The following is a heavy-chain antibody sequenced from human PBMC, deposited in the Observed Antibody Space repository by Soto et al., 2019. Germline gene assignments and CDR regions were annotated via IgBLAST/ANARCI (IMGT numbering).Heavy chain of an antibody. CDR1: GYTYTSYG. V-gene: IGHV1-18*01. Sequence: QVQLVQSGAEVKKPGASVKVSCKASGYTYTSYGISWVRQAPGQGLEWMGWISAYNGNTNYAQKLQGRVTMTTDTATSTAYMELRSLRSDDTAVYYCAREEKYCSSTSCYRRAYYYYGMDVWGQGTTVTVSS. CDR2: ISAYNGNT. CDR3: AREEKYCSSTSCYRRAYYYYGMDV. J-gene: IGHJ6*02. D-gene: IGHD2-2*01.